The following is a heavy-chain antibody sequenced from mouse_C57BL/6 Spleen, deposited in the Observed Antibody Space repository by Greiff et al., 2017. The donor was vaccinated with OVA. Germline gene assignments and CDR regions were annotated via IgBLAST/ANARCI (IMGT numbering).Heavy chain of an antibody. Sequence: QVQLQQPGAELVKPGASLKMSCKASGYTFNSYWITWVQQGPGQGLEWIGDIYPGSGSSTYNAKFKSKDTLTVDTSSRTAYMQLSSLTSEDAAVYYCAILGYYSNYVDYWGQGTTLTVSS. D-gene: IGHD2-5*01. CDR3: AILGYYSNYVDY. J-gene: IGHJ2*01. CDR1: GYTFNSYW. CDR2: IYPGSGSS. V-gene: IGHV1-55*01.